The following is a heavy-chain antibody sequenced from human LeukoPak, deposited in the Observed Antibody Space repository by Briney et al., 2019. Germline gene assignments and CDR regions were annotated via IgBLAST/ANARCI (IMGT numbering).Heavy chain of an antibody. Sequence: SETLSLTCTVSGGSISSYYWSWIRQPPGKGLEWIGYIYYSGSTYYNPSLKSRVTISVDTSKNQFSLKLSSVTAADTAVYYCARDPAYGDYIGGFDPWGQGTLVTVSS. CDR3: ARDPAYGDYIGGFDP. V-gene: IGHV4-59*12. D-gene: IGHD4-17*01. J-gene: IGHJ5*02. CDR2: IYYSGST. CDR1: GGSISSYY.